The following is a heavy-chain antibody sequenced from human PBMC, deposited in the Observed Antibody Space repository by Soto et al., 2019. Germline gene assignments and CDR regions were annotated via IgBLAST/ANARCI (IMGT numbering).Heavy chain of an antibody. J-gene: IGHJ5*02. Sequence: QVQLVQSGAEVKKPGSSVKVSCKASGGTFSSYAISWVRQAPGQGLEWMGGIIPIFGTANYAQKFQGRVTITADESTSTAYMELSSLRAEDTAVDYCARDVGEFCGVDCGENWFDPWCQGSRVTVSS. CDR3: ARDVGEFCGVDCGENWFDP. V-gene: IGHV1-69*01. CDR2: IIPIFGTA. D-gene: IGHD2-21*02. CDR1: GGTFSSYA.